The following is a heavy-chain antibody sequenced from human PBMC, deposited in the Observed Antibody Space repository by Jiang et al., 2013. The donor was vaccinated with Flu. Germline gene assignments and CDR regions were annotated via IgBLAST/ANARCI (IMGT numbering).Heavy chain of an antibody. CDR2: ISGSGGST. CDR1: GFTFSSYA. Sequence: QLLESGGGLVQPGGSLRLSCAASGFTFSSYAMSWVRQAPGKGLEWVSAISGSGGSTYYADSVKGRFTISRDNSKNTLYLQMNSLRAEDTAVYYCAKLKNYYDSSGYYYPEYYFDYWGQGTLVTVSS. J-gene: IGHJ4*02. V-gene: IGHV3-23*01. D-gene: IGHD3-22*01. CDR3: AKLKNYYDSSGYYYPEYYFDY.